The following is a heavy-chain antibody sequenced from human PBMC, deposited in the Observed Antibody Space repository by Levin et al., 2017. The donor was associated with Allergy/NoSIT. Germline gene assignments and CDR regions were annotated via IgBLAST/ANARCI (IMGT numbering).Heavy chain of an antibody. CDR1: GFTFTNYG. V-gene: IGHV3-30*18. J-gene: IGHJ4*02. CDR2: VSSDGKKK. Sequence: SCAASGFTFTNYGMHWLRQAPGKGLEWVAVVSSDGKKKYYADSVSGRFIISRDNSKRTLDLQMNSLRDEDTAVYYCAKELMVGTTPDYWGQGTLVTVSP. D-gene: IGHD1-7*01. CDR3: AKELMVGTTPDY.